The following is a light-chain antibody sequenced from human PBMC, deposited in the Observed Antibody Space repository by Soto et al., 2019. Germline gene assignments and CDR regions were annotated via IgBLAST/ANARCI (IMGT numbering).Light chain of an antibody. V-gene: IGKV1-5*01. CDR3: QQYESYPYS. CDR1: QSISSS. J-gene: IGKJ2*01. Sequence: IQMTQSPSTVSASVGDRVTITCRASQSISSSLAWYQQKPGKAPKVLIYDASSLDSGVPSRFSGSGYGTEFTITVSSLQPGDFATYSCQQYESYPYSFGQGTKLEIK. CDR2: DAS.